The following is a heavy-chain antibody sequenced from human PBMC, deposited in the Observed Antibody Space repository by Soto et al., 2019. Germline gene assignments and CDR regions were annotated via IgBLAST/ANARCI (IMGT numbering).Heavy chain of an antibody. Sequence: EVQLLESGGGLVQPGGSLRLSCAASGFTFSSYAMSWVRQAPGKGLEWVSSISGIRGDTYYADSVKGRFTVSRDDSKNTLYLQMNSLRAEDTAIYYCARADGGWYFDFWGQGTLVTVSS. CDR2: ISGIRGDT. J-gene: IGHJ4*02. D-gene: IGHD6-19*01. CDR1: GFTFSSYA. V-gene: IGHV3-23*01. CDR3: ARADGGWYFDF.